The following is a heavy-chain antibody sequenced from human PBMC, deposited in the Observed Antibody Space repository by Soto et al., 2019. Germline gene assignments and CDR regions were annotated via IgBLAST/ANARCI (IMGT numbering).Heavy chain of an antibody. CDR2: ISYDGSNK. J-gene: IGHJ4*02. CDR3: ARTTAVAGTPEFDY. V-gene: IGHV3-30*09. D-gene: IGHD6-19*01. CDR1: GFTFSSFS. Sequence: GGSLRLSCAASGFTFSSFSLHWVRQAPGKGLEWLALISYDGSNKYNADSVKGRFAISRDNSKNTLYLQVNSLRPEDTAVYYCARTTAVAGTPEFDYWGQRTLVTVS.